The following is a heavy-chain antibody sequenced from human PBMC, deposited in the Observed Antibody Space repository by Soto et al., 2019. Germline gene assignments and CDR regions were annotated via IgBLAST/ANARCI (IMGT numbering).Heavy chain of an antibody. J-gene: IGHJ6*02. CDR1: GFSFTTYA. CDR2: IGGSGSAT. CDR3: ARNSRGMDV. Sequence: EVKLLESGGGLVQPGGSLRLACEVSGFSFTTYAMSWVRQAPGKGLDWVSGIGGSGSATYYADSVKGRFTISRDNSKNTVYLQMNRLRDEDTAVYYCARNSRGMDVWGQGTTVSVSS. V-gene: IGHV3-23*01. D-gene: IGHD6-19*01.